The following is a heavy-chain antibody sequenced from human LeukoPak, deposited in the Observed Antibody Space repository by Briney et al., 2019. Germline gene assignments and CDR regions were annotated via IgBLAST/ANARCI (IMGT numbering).Heavy chain of an antibody. J-gene: IGHJ4*02. CDR3: ARAGVSYSTDI. V-gene: IGHV3-74*01. Sequence: PGGSLRLSCAASGFTFSGYWMHWVRQAPGKGLVWVSRINTDGSTTTYADSVKGRFTVSRDNAKNTLYLQMNSLRAEDTAVYYCARAGVSYSTDIWGQGTLVTVSS. CDR2: INTDGSTT. D-gene: IGHD2-8*01. CDR1: GFTFSGYW.